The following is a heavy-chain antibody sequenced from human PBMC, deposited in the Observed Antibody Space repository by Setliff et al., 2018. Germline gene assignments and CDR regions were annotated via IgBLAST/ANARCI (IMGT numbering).Heavy chain of an antibody. J-gene: IGHJ3*02. CDR2: IYYSGNT. CDR3: ARRIVGAVDGFDI. CDR1: GASITTSNSY. Sequence: KPSETLSLTCTVSGASITTSNSYWGWIRQPPGKGLEWIAHIYYSGNTFYNPSLGSRLTISGDTSKNQFSLKLSSVTAADTAVYYCARRIVGAVDGFDIWGQGTVVTVSS. V-gene: IGHV4-39*01. D-gene: IGHD1-26*01.